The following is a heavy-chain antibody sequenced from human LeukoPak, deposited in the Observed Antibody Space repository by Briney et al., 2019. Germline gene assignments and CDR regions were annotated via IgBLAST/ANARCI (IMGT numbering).Heavy chain of an antibody. CDR3: AKDRWQWQFDY. CDR1: GFTFSSNA. J-gene: IGHJ4*02. V-gene: IGHV3-23*01. Sequence: GGSLRLSCAASGFTFSSNAMSWVRQAPGKGLERVSAISGTGSSIYFADSVKGRFTISRDNSKNTLYLQMNSLRAEDTAVYYCAKDRWQWQFDYWGQGTLVTVSS. CDR2: ISGTGSSI. D-gene: IGHD6-19*01.